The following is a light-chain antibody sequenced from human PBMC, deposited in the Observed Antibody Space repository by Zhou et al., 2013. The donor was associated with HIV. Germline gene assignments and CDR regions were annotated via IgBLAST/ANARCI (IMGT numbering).Light chain of an antibody. CDR2: DAS. Sequence: EVLMTQSPVTLSVSPGGRATLSCRASQSVSSNFLAWYQQKPGQAPRLLIYDASSRPTGIPDRFSGSGSGTDFTLTIIGLEPEDFAVYYCQQYGSSSITFGQGTRVE. J-gene: IGKJ5*01. CDR1: QSVSSNF. CDR3: QQYGSSSIT. V-gene: IGKV3-20*01.